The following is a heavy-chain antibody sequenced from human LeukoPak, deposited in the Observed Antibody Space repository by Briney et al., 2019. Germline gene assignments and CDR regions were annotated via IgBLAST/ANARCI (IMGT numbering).Heavy chain of an antibody. CDR2: IYYSGST. J-gene: IGHJ4*02. V-gene: IGHV4-59*01. Sequence: SETLSLTYTVSGGSISSYYWSWIRQPPGKGLEWIGYIYYSGSTNYNPSLKSRVTISVDTSKNQFSLKLSSVTAADTAVYYCARTGYYDFWSGYYNFDYWGQGTLVTVSS. CDR3: ARTGYYDFWSGYYNFDY. CDR1: GGSISSYY. D-gene: IGHD3-3*01.